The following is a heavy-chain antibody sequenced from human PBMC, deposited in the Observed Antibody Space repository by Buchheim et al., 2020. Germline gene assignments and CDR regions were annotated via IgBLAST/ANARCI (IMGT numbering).Heavy chain of an antibody. CDR1: GFTFSSYA. CDR3: ARTLSSGWYRGDPNLFDY. V-gene: IGHV3-30*04. Sequence: QVQLVESGGGVVQPGRSLRLSCAASGFTFSSYAMHWVRQAPGKGLEWVAVISYDGSNKYYADSVKGRFTISRDNSKNTLYLQMNSLRAEDTAVYYCARTLSSGWYRGDPNLFDYWGQGTL. CDR2: ISYDGSNK. J-gene: IGHJ4*02. D-gene: IGHD6-19*01.